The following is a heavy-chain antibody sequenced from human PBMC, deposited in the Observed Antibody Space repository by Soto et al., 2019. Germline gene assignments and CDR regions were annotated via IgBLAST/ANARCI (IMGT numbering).Heavy chain of an antibody. J-gene: IGHJ6*02. Sequence: ASVKVSCKASGYSFTSYGISWVRQAPGQGLEWMGWISAYNGNTNYAQKLQGRVTMTTDTSTSTAYMELRSLRSDDTAVYYCARHHCSGGSCYLGLYYYYGMDVWGQGTTVTVSS. CDR1: GYSFTSYG. D-gene: IGHD2-15*01. V-gene: IGHV1-18*01. CDR3: ARHHCSGGSCYLGLYYYYGMDV. CDR2: ISAYNGNT.